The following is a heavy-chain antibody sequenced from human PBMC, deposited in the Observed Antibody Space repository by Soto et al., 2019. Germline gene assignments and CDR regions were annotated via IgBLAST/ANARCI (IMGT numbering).Heavy chain of an antibody. V-gene: IGHV4-30-4*01. CDR2: IYYSGST. Sequence: SETLSLTCTVSGGSISSGDYYWSWIRQPPGKGLEWIGYIYYSGSTYYNPSLKSRVTISVDTSKNQFSLKLSSVTAADTAVYYCASSLYYYDSSGYSHFDYWGQGTLVTV. CDR3: ASSLYYYDSSGYSHFDY. J-gene: IGHJ4*02. D-gene: IGHD3-22*01. CDR1: GGSISSGDYY.